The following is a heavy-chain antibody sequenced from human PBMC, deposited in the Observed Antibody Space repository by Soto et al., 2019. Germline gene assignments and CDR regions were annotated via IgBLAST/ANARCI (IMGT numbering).Heavy chain of an antibody. Sequence: EVQLVESGGGLVQPGGSLRLSCAASGFTFSSYEMNWVRQAPGKGLEWVSYISSSGSTIYYADSVKGRFTISRDNAKNSLYLQMNSLRAEDTAVYYCASIYDSSGYYPFSLDYWGQGTLVTVSS. CDR3: ASIYDSSGYYPFSLDY. J-gene: IGHJ4*02. D-gene: IGHD3-22*01. V-gene: IGHV3-48*03. CDR2: ISSSGSTI. CDR1: GFTFSSYE.